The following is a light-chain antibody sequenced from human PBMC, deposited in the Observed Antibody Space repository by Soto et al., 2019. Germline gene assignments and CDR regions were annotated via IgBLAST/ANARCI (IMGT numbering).Light chain of an antibody. CDR2: AAS. V-gene: IGKV1-39*01. CDR3: QQSYSNPYI. Sequence: DIQMTQSPSSLSASVGDRVTITCRASQSISSYLNWYQQKLGKAPKLLIYAASSLQSGVSSRFSGRGSGPDFTLTISSLQPEDFAIYYCQQSYSNPYIFGQGTTLEIK. J-gene: IGKJ2*01. CDR1: QSISSY.